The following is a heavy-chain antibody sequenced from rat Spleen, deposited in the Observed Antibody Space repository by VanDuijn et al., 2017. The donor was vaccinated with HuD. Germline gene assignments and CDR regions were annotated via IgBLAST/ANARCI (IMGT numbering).Heavy chain of an antibody. V-gene: IGHV2S12*01. J-gene: IGHJ2*01. CDR1: GFSLTSNG. Sequence: QVQLKESGPGLVQPSQTLSLTCTVSGFSLTSNGVTWVRQPPGKGLEWVATISSGGHTYYNSALKSRLSISRDTSKSQVFLKMNSLQTEDTATYYCARENYWGQGVMVTVSS. CDR3: ARENY. CDR2: ISSGGHT.